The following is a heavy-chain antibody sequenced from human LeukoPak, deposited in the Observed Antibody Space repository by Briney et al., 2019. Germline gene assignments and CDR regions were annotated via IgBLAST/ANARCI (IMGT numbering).Heavy chain of an antibody. Sequence: GGSLRLSCAASGFTFNDYTMDWVRQAPGKGLEWVSLISWGGGSTYYADSVKGRFTISRDNSKNSLYLQMNSLRTEDTALYYCAKDIRRYFVRGSYYCYGMDVWGQGTTVTVSS. D-gene: IGHD3-9*01. CDR3: AKDIRRYFVRGSYYCYGMDV. V-gene: IGHV3-43*01. CDR1: GFTFNDYT. J-gene: IGHJ6*02. CDR2: ISWGGGST.